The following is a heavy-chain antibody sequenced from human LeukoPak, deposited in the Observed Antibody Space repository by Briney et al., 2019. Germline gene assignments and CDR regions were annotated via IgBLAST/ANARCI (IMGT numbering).Heavy chain of an antibody. D-gene: IGHD2-15*01. CDR3: ARDSGVSGHDAFDI. CDR1: GGSISNGGYY. V-gene: IGHV4-31*03. Sequence: SQTLSLTCTVSGGSISNGGYYWSWIRQHPGKGLEWIGYIYYSGSTYYNPSLKSRVTISVDTSKNQFSLKLSSVTAADTAVYYCARDSGVSGHDAFDIWGQGTMVTVYS. J-gene: IGHJ3*02. CDR2: IYYSGST.